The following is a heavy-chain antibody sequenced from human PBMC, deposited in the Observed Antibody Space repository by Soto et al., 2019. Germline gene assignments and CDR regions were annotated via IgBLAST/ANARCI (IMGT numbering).Heavy chain of an antibody. CDR1: GFTVSSNY. Sequence: GESLKISCAASGFTVSSNYMSWVRQAPGKGLEWVSVIYSGGSTYYADSVKGRFTISRHNSKNTLYLQMNSLRAEDTAVYYCARDKPEGGFDYWGQGTLVTVSS. D-gene: IGHD2-2*01. CDR3: ARDKPEGGFDY. CDR2: IYSGGST. V-gene: IGHV3-53*04. J-gene: IGHJ4*02.